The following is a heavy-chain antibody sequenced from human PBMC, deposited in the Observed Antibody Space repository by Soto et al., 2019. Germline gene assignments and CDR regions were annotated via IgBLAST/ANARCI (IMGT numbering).Heavy chain of an antibody. CDR3: ARVPDR. CDR2: MYKTGST. V-gene: IGHV4-59*01. D-gene: IGHD2-2*01. Sequence: SETLSLTCTVSGGSISGYYWSWIRQRPGEGLEWIGYMYKTGSTVYNPSFKSRVTISVDTSKNQFSLKLNSVTAADTAVYYCARVPDRWGQGTLVTVSS. CDR1: GGSISGYY. J-gene: IGHJ5*02.